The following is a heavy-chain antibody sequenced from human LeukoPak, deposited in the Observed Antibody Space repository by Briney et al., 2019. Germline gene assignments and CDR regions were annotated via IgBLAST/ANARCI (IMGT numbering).Heavy chain of an antibody. CDR1: GDSISSHY. CDR3: ARGGYSGSYPTSYSIDY. D-gene: IGHD1-26*01. CDR2: IYYSGST. J-gene: IGHJ4*02. V-gene: IGHV4-59*11. Sequence: SETLSLTCTVSGDSISSHYWSWIRQPPGKGLEWIGYIYYSGSTNYNPSLKSRVTISVDTSKNQFSLKLSSVTAADTAVYYCARGGYSGSYPTSYSIDYWGQGTLVTVSS.